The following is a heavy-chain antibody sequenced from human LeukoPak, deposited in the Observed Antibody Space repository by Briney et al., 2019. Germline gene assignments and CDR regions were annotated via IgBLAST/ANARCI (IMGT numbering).Heavy chain of an antibody. CDR3: ARGDRDGYNAFLYYYYYMDV. CDR1: GGSFSGYY. Sequence: SPTLSLTCAVYGGSFSGYYWSWISQYPGKGLEWIGEINNSGRTNYNPSFKSRVTISVDTSKNQFSLKLSSVTAADTAVYYCARGDRDGYNAFLYYYYYMDVWGKGTTVTVSS. D-gene: IGHD5-24*01. J-gene: IGHJ6*03. CDR2: INNSGRT. V-gene: IGHV4-34*01.